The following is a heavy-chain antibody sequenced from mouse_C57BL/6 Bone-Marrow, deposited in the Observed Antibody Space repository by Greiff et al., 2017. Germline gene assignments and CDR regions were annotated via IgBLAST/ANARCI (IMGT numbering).Heavy chain of an antibody. CDR3: AREGTGAAWFAY. CDR1: GFTFSDYG. D-gene: IGHD4-1*01. V-gene: IGHV5-15*04. CDR2: ISNLAYSI. Sequence: EVKLEESGGGLVQPGGSLKLSCAASGFTFSDYGMAWVAFISNLAYSIYYADTVTGRFTISRENAKNTLYLEMSSLRSEDTAMYYCAREGTGAAWFAYWGQGTLVTVSA. J-gene: IGHJ3*01.